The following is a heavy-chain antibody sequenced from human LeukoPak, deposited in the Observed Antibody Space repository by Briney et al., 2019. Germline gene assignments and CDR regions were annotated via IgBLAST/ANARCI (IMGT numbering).Heavy chain of an antibody. CDR2: INTSGST. CDR1: GGSISSYY. CDR3: AREGGDPRWLDP. Sequence: SETLSLTCTVSGGSISSYYWTWIRQSAGKGLEWIGRINTSGSTNYNPSLRSRVTMSVNTSKNQFSLNLTSVTAADTAVYSCAREGGDPRWLDPWGQGTLVAVSS. J-gene: IGHJ5*02. V-gene: IGHV4-4*07. D-gene: IGHD6-25*01.